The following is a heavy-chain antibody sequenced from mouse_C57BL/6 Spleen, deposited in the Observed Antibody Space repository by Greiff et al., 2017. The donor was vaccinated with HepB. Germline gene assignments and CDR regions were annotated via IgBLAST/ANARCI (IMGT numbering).Heavy chain of an antibody. V-gene: IGHV10-3*01. D-gene: IGHD1-1*01. J-gene: IGHJ3*01. CDR2: IRSKSSNYAT. Sequence: EVKLVESGGGLVQPKGSLKLSCAASGFTFNTYAMHWVRQAPGKGLEWVARIRSKSSNYATYYADSVKDRFTISRDDSQSMLYLQMNNLKTEDTAMYYCVGEGAYYYGSRSAWFAYWGQGTLVTVSA. CDR3: VGEGAYYYGSRSAWFAY. CDR1: GFTFNTYA.